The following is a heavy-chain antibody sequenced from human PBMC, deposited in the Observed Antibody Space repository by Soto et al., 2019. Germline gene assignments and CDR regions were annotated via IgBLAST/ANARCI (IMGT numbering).Heavy chain of an antibody. Sequence: SVKVSCKASGYTFTFRYLHWVRQSPGQALEWMGWITPFKSDTNYAQKFQDRVTITRDRSVSTAYMELSNLRSDDTAMYYCARSPFAGSDAFDIWGQGTMVTVSS. V-gene: IGHV1-45*02. CDR3: ARSPFAGSDAFDI. CDR2: ITPFKSDT. CDR1: GYTFTFRY. D-gene: IGHD1-1*01. J-gene: IGHJ3*02.